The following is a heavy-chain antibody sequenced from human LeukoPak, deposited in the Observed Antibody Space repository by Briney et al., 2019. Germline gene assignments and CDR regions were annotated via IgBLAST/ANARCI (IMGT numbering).Heavy chain of an antibody. CDR2: ISAYNGNT. Sequence: ASVKVSCKASGYIFTSYGISWVRQAPGQGLEWMGWISAYNGNTNYAQKPQGRVTMTTDTSTTTAYMELRSLRSDDTAVYYCARVGGMWQQLPPYYFDYWGQGTLVTVSS. CDR1: GYIFTSYG. D-gene: IGHD6-13*01. CDR3: ARVGGMWQQLPPYYFDY. J-gene: IGHJ4*02. V-gene: IGHV1-18*01.